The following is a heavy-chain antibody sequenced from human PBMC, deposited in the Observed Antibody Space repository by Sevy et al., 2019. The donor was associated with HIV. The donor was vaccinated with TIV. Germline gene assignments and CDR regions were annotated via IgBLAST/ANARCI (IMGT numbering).Heavy chain of an antibody. CDR3: AKNTAAVGVGGLDY. CDR2: IQFDGSSQ. CDR1: GFTFSYSG. Sequence: GGSLRLSCAASGFTFSYSGMHWVRQAPGKGLEWVAFIQFDGSSQYYADSVKGRFTILRDNSKKTLYLQMNSLTTDATAVYYCAKNTAAVGVGGLDYWGQGALVTVSS. V-gene: IGHV3-30*02. J-gene: IGHJ4*02. D-gene: IGHD2-8*01.